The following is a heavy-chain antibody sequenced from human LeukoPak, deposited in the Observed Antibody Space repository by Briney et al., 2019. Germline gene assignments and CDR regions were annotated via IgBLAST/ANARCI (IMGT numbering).Heavy chain of an antibody. Sequence: ASVKVSCKASGGTFSSYAISWVRQAPGQGLEWMGIINPSGGSTSYAQKFQGRVTMTRDTSTSTVYMELSSLRSEDTAVYYCARGRYCSGGSCYLIDYWGQGTLVTVSS. CDR3: ARGRYCSGGSCYLIDY. CDR1: GGTFSSYA. CDR2: INPSGGST. J-gene: IGHJ4*02. V-gene: IGHV1-46*01. D-gene: IGHD2-15*01.